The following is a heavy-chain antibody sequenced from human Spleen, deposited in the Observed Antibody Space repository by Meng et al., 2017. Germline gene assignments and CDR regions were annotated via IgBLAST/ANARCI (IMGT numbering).Heavy chain of an antibody. CDR2: ISTYNGNT. J-gene: IGHJ3*02. V-gene: IGHV1-18*01. CDR1: GYTFNSYG. D-gene: IGHD3-3*01. Sequence: ASVKVSCKASGYTFNSYGISWVRQAPGQGLEWMAWISTYNGNTKYAPKLQGRVTMTTDTSTSTAYMELRSLRLDDTAVYYCARSSVLDPSEWILDEDDFDIWGQGTMVTVSS. CDR3: ARSSVLDPSEWILDEDDFDI.